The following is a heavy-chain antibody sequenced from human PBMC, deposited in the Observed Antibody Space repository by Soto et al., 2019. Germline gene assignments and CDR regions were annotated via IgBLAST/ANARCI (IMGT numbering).Heavy chain of an antibody. J-gene: IGHJ4*02. D-gene: IGHD3-22*01. Sequence: PSETLSLTCTVSGGFISSSNWWIWVRQSPGRGLEWIGKIYHSGDTNYNPSLKSRVTISVDRSKNQFSLMLNSLISEDTAVYYCATPQDYDACLDSWGQGTLVTVSS. CDR2: IYHSGDT. CDR1: GGFISSSNW. V-gene: IGHV4-4*02. CDR3: ATPQDYDACLDS.